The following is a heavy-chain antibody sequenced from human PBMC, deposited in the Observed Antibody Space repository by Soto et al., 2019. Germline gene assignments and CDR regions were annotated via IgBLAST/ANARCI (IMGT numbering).Heavy chain of an antibody. J-gene: IGHJ6*02. V-gene: IGHV3-72*01. D-gene: IGHD2-15*01. CDR3: ARGGYCSANSCYSDYYGMDV. Sequence: EVQLVESGGCLVQPGGSLRLSCAASGFTFSDHYMDWVRQAPGKGLEWVGRTRNKANSYTTEYAASVRGRFTISRDDSKNSLYLQMNSLKTEDTAVYYCARGGYCSANSCYSDYYGMDVWGQGTTVTVSS. CDR1: GFTFSDHY. CDR2: TRNKANSYTT.